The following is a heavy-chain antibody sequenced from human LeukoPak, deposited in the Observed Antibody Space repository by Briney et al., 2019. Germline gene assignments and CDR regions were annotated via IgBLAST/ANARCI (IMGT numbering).Heavy chain of an antibody. J-gene: IGHJ4*02. CDR1: GFRFSDFY. D-gene: IGHD1-26*01. CDR2: ISSSGNAI. V-gene: IGHV3-11*04. Sequence: GGSLRLSCAASGFRFSDFYMSWIRQAPGKGLEWVSQISSSGNAIYYTDSVKGRFTISRDNGKNSLFLQMNSLRAEDAAVYYCARGLVNRGPGTYNSRDYWGQGTLIIVSS. CDR3: ARGLVNRGPGTYNSRDY.